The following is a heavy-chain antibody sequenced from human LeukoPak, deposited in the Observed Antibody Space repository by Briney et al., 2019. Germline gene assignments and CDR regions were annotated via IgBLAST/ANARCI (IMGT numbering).Heavy chain of an antibody. J-gene: IGHJ5*02. CDR2: INPSDGAA. CDR3: ARSKPPRSSTIFGVVIKGGVFDP. Sequence: GASVKVSCKASGYTFSTYYLHWLRQAPGQGLEWLGIINPSDGAASYAQKFQGRVTLTADTSTSTVYMELLSLRSEDTAMYYCARSKPPRSSTIFGVVIKGGVFDPWGQGTLVTVSS. V-gene: IGHV1-46*01. D-gene: IGHD3-3*01. CDR1: GYTFSTYY.